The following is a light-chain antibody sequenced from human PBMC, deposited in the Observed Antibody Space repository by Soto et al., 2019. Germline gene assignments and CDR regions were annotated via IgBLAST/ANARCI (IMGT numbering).Light chain of an antibody. Sequence: QSALTQPRSVSGSPGQSVTISCTGTSSDVGGYNFVSWYQQHPDKAPKLMIYDVSKRPSGVPDRFSGSKSGNTASLTISGLQAEDEADYYCCSYAGTYTYVLGTGTKLTVL. CDR3: CSYAGTYTYV. CDR2: DVS. CDR1: SSDVGGYNF. J-gene: IGLJ1*01. V-gene: IGLV2-11*01.